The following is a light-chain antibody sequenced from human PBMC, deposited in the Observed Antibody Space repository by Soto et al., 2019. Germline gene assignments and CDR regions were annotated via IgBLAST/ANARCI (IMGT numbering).Light chain of an antibody. CDR1: QNINIY. Sequence: DIQMTQSPSSLSAYVVYRVTIAFLSIQNINIYLNWYQQRPGKAPKLLVTTAPTFQSGVPSRFSGSGSGADFTLTISGLQPEDSATYYCQQSYSYPHSFGQGTKVDIK. CDR3: QQSYSYPHS. V-gene: IGKV1-39*01. J-gene: IGKJ2*01. CDR2: TAP.